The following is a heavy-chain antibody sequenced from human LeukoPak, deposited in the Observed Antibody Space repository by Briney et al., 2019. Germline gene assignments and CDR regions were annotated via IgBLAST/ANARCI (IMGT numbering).Heavy chain of an antibody. V-gene: IGHV4-39*07. Sequence: PSETLSLTCTVSGGSISSSSYYWGWIRQPPGKGLEWIGSIYYSGSTYYNPSLKSRVTISVDTSKNQFSLKLSSVTAADTAVYYCARGGPPFDYWGQGTLVTVSS. CDR1: GGSISSSSYY. CDR2: IYYSGST. CDR3: ARGGPPFDY. J-gene: IGHJ4*02.